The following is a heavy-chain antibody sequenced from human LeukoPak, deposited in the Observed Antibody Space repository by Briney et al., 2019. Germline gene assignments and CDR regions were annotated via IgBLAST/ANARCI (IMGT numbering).Heavy chain of an antibody. V-gene: IGHV3-66*01. J-gene: IGHJ4*02. CDR1: GFTVSHYY. D-gene: IGHD2-21*02. CDR2: IYTGGRT. CDR3: ARGQSYCGGDCYTD. Sequence: GGSLRLSCAASGFTVSHYYMSWVRQAPGKGLEWVSVIYTGGRTYYGDSMKGRLTISRDNSRNTLHLQMDRLRVEDTALYYCARGQSYCGGDCYTDWGQGTLVSVSS.